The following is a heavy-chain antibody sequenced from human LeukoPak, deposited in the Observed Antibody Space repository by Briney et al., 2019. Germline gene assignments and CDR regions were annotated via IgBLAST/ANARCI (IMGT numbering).Heavy chain of an antibody. J-gene: IGHJ4*02. CDR1: GFTFSSFA. Sequence: GGSLRLSCAASGFTFSSFAMRWVRQAPGKGLEWVSAIRGSGSIYYADSVKGRFTISRDNAKNSLYLQMNSLRAEDTAVYYCARDSGYDGWGQGTLVTVSS. CDR2: IRGSGSI. D-gene: IGHD5-12*01. V-gene: IGHV3-23*01. CDR3: ARDSGYDG.